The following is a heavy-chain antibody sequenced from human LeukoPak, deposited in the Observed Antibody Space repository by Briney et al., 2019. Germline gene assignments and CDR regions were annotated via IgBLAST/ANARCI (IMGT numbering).Heavy chain of an antibody. V-gene: IGHV3-30*18. J-gene: IGHJ4*02. CDR1: GFTFSSYG. D-gene: IGHD3-10*01. Sequence: PGGSLRLSCAASGFTFSSYGMHWVRQAPGKGLEWVAVISYDGSNKYYADSVKGRFTVSRDNSKNTLYLQMNSLRAEDTAVYYCAKALHPHPGFGYTKNYYAPEGIDYWGQGTLVTVSS. CDR2: ISYDGSNK. CDR3: AKALHPHPGFGYTKNYYAPEGIDY.